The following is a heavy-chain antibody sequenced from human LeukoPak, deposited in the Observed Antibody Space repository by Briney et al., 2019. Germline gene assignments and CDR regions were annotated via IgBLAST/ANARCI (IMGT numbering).Heavy chain of an antibody. Sequence: GGSLRLSCAASGFTFSSYSMNWVRQAPGKGLEWVSSISSSSSYIYYADSVKGRFTISRDNAKNSLYLQMNSLRAEDTAVYYCARARRGIAVSHYYYMDVWGKGTTVTVSS. CDR2: ISSSSSYI. CDR3: ARARRGIAVSHYYYMDV. J-gene: IGHJ6*03. D-gene: IGHD6-19*01. CDR1: GFTFSSYS. V-gene: IGHV3-21*01.